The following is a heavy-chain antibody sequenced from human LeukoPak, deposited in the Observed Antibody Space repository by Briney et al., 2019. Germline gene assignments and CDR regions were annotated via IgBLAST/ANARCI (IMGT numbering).Heavy chain of an antibody. J-gene: IGHJ5*02. Sequence: PGGSLRLSCAASGFTFSSYSMNWVRQAPGKGLEWVSYISSSSSTIYYADSVKGRFTISRDNAKNSLYLQMNSLRVEDTAVYYCARETRTAGADQRPWWFDPWGQGTLVTVSS. CDR2: ISSSSSTI. V-gene: IGHV3-48*01. CDR3: ARETRTAGADQRPWWFDP. CDR1: GFTFSSYS. D-gene: IGHD2-2*01.